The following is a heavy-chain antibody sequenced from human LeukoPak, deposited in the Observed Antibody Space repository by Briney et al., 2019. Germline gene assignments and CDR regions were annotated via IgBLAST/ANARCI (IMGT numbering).Heavy chain of an antibody. J-gene: IGHJ4*02. CDR2: ISSTSTYI. CDR1: GFMFSTYT. V-gene: IGHV3-21*01. Sequence: GGSLGLSCAASGFMFSTYTINWVRQAPGKGLEWVSSISSTSTYIYYGDSVKGRFTISRDNAKNSLYLQMNSLRVEDTAVYFCARAFGPMSIFDYWGQGTLVTVSS. D-gene: IGHD3-3*02. CDR3: ARAFGPMSIFDY.